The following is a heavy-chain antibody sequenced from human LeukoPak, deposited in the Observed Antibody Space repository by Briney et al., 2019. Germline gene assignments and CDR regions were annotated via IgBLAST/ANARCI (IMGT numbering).Heavy chain of an antibody. V-gene: IGHV1-2*02. CDR3: AFTPWGYCSGGSCPVFDY. J-gene: IGHJ4*02. CDR2: INPNSGGT. CDR1: GYTFTGYY. Sequence: ASVKVSCKASGYTFTGYYMHWVRQAPGQGLEWVGWINPNSGGTNYAQKFQGRVTMTRDTSISTAYMELSRLRSDDTAVYYCAFTPWGYCSGGSCPVFDYWGQGTLVTVSS. D-gene: IGHD2-15*01.